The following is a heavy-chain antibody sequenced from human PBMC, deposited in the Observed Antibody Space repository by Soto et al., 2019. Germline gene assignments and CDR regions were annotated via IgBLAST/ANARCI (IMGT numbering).Heavy chain of an antibody. CDR1: GGSISSGDDF. CDR2: IYYSGST. J-gene: IGHJ5*02. V-gene: IGHV4-30-4*02. Sequence: SETLSLTCTVSGGSISSGDDFWTWIRQPPGKGLEWIGYIYYSGSTYYNPSLKSRLTMSVDTSKNQFSLKLSSVTAADTAVYYCARVGDIVTREKNNWFDPWGQGTLVTVSS. D-gene: IGHD2-15*01. CDR3: ARVGDIVTREKNNWFDP.